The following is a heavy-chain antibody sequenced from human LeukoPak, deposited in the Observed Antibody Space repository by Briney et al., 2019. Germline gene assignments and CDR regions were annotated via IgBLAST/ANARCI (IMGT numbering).Heavy chain of an antibody. CDR1: GYTFTAYY. CDR3: ASHRGTTHYMDV. D-gene: IGHD1-1*01. CDR2: INPNSGGT. J-gene: IGHJ6*03. Sequence: ASVKVSCKASGYTFTAYYMHWVRQAPGQGLEWMGWINPNSGGTNYSQKFQGRVTMTRDTSITTAYMELSRLTSDDTAVYYCASHRGTTHYMDVWGKGTTVTISS. V-gene: IGHV1-2*02.